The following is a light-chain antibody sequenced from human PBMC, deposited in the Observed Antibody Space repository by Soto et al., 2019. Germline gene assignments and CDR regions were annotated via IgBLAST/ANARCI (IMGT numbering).Light chain of an antibody. J-gene: IGKJ3*01. Sequence: DIQMTQSPSSLSASVGDRVTISCRASQGISDYLAWYQQKPGKAPRLLIYAASTLQSGVSFRFTGSGSGTDFTLTISSLQPEDVASYYCQQYNWPPFTFGPGTKVDIK. V-gene: IGKV1-27*01. CDR1: QGISDY. CDR3: QQYNWPPFT. CDR2: AAS.